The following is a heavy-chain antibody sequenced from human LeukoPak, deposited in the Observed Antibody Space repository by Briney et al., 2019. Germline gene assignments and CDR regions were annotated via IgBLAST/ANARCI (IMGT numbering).Heavy chain of an antibody. Sequence: PGGSLKLSCSASGFTFSSYAMHWVRQAPGKGLEYVSAISSDGGSTYYPDSVKGRFIISRDNSKNTLYLQMSSLRIEDTAVYFCVKVGLATTGSFDYWGQGTLVTVSS. J-gene: IGHJ4*02. D-gene: IGHD1-1*01. CDR2: ISSDGGST. V-gene: IGHV3-64*03. CDR3: VKVGLATTGSFDY. CDR1: GFTFSSYA.